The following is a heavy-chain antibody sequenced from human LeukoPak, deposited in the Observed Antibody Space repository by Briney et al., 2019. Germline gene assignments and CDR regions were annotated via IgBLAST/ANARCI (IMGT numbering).Heavy chain of an antibody. D-gene: IGHD1-26*01. Sequence: GRSLRLSCAASGFTFEDYAMHWVRQAPGKGLEWVSTISWNSRTIGYADSVKGRFTISRDNAKNSLYLQMNSLTVDDRALYYCVKGVGVNKGYYFDHWGQGSLVTVSS. CDR1: GFTFEDYA. CDR3: VKGVGVNKGYYFDH. J-gene: IGHJ4*02. V-gene: IGHV3-9*01. CDR2: ISWNSRTI.